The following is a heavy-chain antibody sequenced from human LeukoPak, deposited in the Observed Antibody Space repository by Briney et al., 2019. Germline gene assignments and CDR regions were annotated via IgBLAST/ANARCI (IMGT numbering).Heavy chain of an antibody. CDR2: IYYSGST. CDR3: ARTELAPSGSGWFDP. Sequence: SETLSLTCTVSGGSISSYYWSWIRQPPGKGLEWIGYIYYSGSTNYNSSLKSRVTISVDTSKNQFSLKLSSVTAADTAVYYCARTELAPSGSGWFDPWGQGTLVTVSS. D-gene: IGHD3-3*01. CDR1: GGSISSYY. J-gene: IGHJ5*02. V-gene: IGHV4-59*01.